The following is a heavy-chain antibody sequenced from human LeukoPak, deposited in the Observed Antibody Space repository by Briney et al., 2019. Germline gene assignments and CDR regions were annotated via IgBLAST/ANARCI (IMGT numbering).Heavy chain of an antibody. CDR2: IYYSGST. Sequence: SETLSLTCTVSGGSISSSSYYWGWLRQPPGKGLEWIGSIYYSGSTYYNPSLKSRVTISVDTSKNQFSLKLSSVTAADTAVYYCAGAGGGATFDYWGQGTLVTVSS. D-gene: IGHD1-26*01. CDR3: AGAGGGATFDY. V-gene: IGHV4-39*07. J-gene: IGHJ4*02. CDR1: GGSISSSSYY.